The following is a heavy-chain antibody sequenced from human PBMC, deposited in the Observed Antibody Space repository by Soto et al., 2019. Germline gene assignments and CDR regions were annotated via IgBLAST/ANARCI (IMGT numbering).Heavy chain of an antibody. J-gene: IGHJ4*02. Sequence: QVQLVQSGAEEKKPGASVKVSCKASGYTFTTYAMHWVRQAPGQRLEWMGWINAGNGNTKYSQKFQARVTITRDTSASTAYMELSSLRSEDTAVYYCARGITLPTPLDYWGQGTLVTVSS. V-gene: IGHV1-3*05. CDR1: GYTFTTYA. D-gene: IGHD1-20*01. CDR2: INAGNGNT. CDR3: ARGITLPTPLDY.